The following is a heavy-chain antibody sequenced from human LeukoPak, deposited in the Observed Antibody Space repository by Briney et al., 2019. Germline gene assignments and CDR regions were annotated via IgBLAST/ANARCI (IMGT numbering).Heavy chain of an antibody. CDR3: ARITVGWSGENYFDY. CDR2: INPNSGGT. V-gene: IGHV1-2*02. Sequence: GASVKVSCKASGYTFTGYYMHWVRQAPGQGLEWMGWINPNSGGTNYAQKFQGRVTMTRDTSISTAYMELSRLRSDDTAVYYCARITVGWSGENYFDYWGQGTLVTVSS. D-gene: IGHD3-16*01. J-gene: IGHJ4*02. CDR1: GYTFTGYY.